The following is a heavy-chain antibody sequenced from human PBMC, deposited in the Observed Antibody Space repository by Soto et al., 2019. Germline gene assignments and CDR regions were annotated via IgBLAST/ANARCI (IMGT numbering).Heavy chain of an antibody. J-gene: IGHJ5*02. V-gene: IGHV4-34*01. Sequence: SETLSLTCVVYGGSFSGYYWSWIRQSPGKGLEWIGGINHRGSTNYNPSLERRVTISVDTAKNQFSLKLSSVTAADTAVYYCARATYYYDSSGYSEEGWFDPWSQGTLVTVSS. CDR3: ARATYYYDSSGYSEEGWFDP. CDR1: GGSFSGYY. D-gene: IGHD3-22*01. CDR2: INHRGST.